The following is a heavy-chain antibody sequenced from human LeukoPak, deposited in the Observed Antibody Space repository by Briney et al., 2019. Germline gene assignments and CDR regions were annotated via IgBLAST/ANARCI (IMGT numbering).Heavy chain of an antibody. V-gene: IGHV3-30*04. CDR3: ARDPFGGTHLINGYNPNFDY. CDR2: ISYDGSNE. CDR1: GFTFSSYV. Sequence: PGWSLRLSCAASGFTFSSYVIHWVRQAPGKGLEWVAVISYDGSNEYYADSVKGRFTISRDNSKNTLYLQMNSLRTEDTAVYYCARDPFGGTHLINGYNPNFDYWGQGTLVTVSS. D-gene: IGHD5-24*01. J-gene: IGHJ4*02.